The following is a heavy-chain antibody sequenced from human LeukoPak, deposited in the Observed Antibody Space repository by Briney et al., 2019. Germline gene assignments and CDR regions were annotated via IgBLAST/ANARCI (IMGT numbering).Heavy chain of an antibody. J-gene: IGHJ4*02. Sequence: SETLSLTCTVSGGSISSYYWSWLRQPPGKGLEWLGYIYYSGSTNYNPSLKSRVPRSVDTSKSQFSLQLSSVTAADTAVYYCARLFYDSSSVDYWGQGTLVTVSS. V-gene: IGHV4-59*01. D-gene: IGHD3-22*01. CDR1: GGSISSYY. CDR3: ARLFYDSSSVDY. CDR2: IYYSGST.